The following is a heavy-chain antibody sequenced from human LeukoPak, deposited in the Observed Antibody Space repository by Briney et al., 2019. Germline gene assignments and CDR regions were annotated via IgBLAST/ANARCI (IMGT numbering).Heavy chain of an antibody. D-gene: IGHD5-12*01. V-gene: IGHV3-7*01. J-gene: IGHJ4*02. CDR1: GFTFSSYW. CDR2: IKQDGSEK. CDR3: ARDMVPQNIVATISDY. Sequence: GGSLRLSCAASGFTFSSYWVSWVRQAPGKGLEWVANIKQDGSEKYYVDSVKGRFTISRDNAKNSLYLQMNSLRAEDTAVYYCARDMVPQNIVATISDYWGQGTLVTVSS.